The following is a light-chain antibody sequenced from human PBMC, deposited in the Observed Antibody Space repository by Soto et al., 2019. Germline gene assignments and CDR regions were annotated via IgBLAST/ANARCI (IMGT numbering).Light chain of an antibody. J-gene: IGKJ2*01. CDR2: DAY. V-gene: IGKV1-5*01. CDR1: ASISRW. CDR3: QQYNSYSRP. Sequence: DIQMTQSPSPLSASVGDRVTITCRASASISRWLAWYRQNPGKAPKLLIYDAYDLDSGVPSRFSGSGSGTEFTLTISSLQPDDFATYYCQQYNSYSRPFGQGTKLEI.